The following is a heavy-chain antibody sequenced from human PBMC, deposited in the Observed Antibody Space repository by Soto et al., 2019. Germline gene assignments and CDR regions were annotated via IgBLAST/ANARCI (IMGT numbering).Heavy chain of an antibody. CDR1: GGSISSSNW. CDR3: ASGGYYDSRAAYYFDS. J-gene: IGHJ4*02. V-gene: IGHV4-4*02. CDR2: IYHDGST. Sequence: QVQLQESGPGLPKPSGTLSLTCAVSGGSISSSNWWTWVRQPPGKGLEWIGEIYHDGSTHYNPSLKSRVTISVDKSKNQFSLRVSYVTAADTAVYYCASGGYYDSRAAYYFDSWGQGTLVTVSS. D-gene: IGHD3-22*01.